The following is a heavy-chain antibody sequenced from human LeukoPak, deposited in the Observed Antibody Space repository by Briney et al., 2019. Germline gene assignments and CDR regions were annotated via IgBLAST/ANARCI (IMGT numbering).Heavy chain of an antibody. CDR2: IGGSGTYA. D-gene: IGHD4-17*01. CDR1: GFTFATYA. J-gene: IGHJ3*01. Sequence: GGSLRLSCVASGFTFATYAMTWVRLTPGKGLEWVASIGGSGTYANYADSVRGRFTISRDNSKDTLYLQLNSLRAEDTAVYYCGRDPNGDYVGAFESWGQGTLVSVSS. V-gene: IGHV3-23*01. CDR3: GRDPNGDYVGAFES.